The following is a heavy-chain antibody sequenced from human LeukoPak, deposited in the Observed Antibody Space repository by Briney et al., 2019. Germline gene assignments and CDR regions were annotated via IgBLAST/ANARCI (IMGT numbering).Heavy chain of an antibody. CDR1: GGSVSSYY. CDR3: VRVDNGGNYFDY. Sequence: SETLSLTCTVSGGSVSSYYWSWIRQPAGKGLEWVGRVHSSGSTNYNSSLKSRVTMSVDTSKNQFSLNLSSVTAADTAVYYCVRVDNGGNYFDYWGQGTLVTVSS. V-gene: IGHV4-4*07. J-gene: IGHJ4*02. CDR2: VHSSGST. D-gene: IGHD4-23*01.